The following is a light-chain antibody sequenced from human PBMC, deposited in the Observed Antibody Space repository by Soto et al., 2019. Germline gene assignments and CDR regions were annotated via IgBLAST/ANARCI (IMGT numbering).Light chain of an antibody. Sequence: QSVLTQPPSASGSPGQSVTISCTGTSSDVGGYNYVFWYQHHPGKAPKLMIYEVSQRPSGVPDRFSGSKSGNTASLTVSGLQAEDEADYCCSSYAGSNHVVFGGGTKLTVL. J-gene: IGLJ2*01. CDR2: EVS. CDR1: SSDVGGYNY. CDR3: SSYAGSNHVV. V-gene: IGLV2-8*01.